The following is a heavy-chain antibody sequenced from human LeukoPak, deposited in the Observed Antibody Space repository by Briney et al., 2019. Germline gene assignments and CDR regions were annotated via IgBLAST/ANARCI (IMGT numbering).Heavy chain of an antibody. V-gene: IGHV1-24*01. CDR3: ARGGRYYDSSGYYYERYYFDY. CDR1: GYTLTELS. D-gene: IGHD3-22*01. CDR2: FDPEDGET. J-gene: IGHJ4*02. Sequence: VKVSCKVSGYTLTELSMHWVRQAPGKGLEWMGGFDPEDGETIYAQKFQGRVTMTEDTSTDTAYMELSSLRSEDTAVYYCARGGRYYDSSGYYYERYYFDYWGQGTLVTVSS.